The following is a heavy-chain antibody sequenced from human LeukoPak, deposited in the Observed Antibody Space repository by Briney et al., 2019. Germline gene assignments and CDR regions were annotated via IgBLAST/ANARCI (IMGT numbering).Heavy chain of an antibody. CDR3: ARVPTAYYYYMDV. D-gene: IGHD4-17*01. CDR2: IIPIFGTT. CDR1: GGTFSSYA. V-gene: IGHV1-69*13. J-gene: IGHJ6*03. Sequence: SVKVSCKASGGTFSSYAISWVRQAPGQGLEWMGGIIPIFGTTNYAQKFQGRVTITADESTSTAYMELSSLRSEDTAVYYCARVPTAYYYYMDVWGKGTTVTVSS.